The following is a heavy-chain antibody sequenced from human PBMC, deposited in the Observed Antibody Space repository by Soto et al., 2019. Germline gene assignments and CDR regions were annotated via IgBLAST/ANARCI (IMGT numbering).Heavy chain of an antibody. CDR2: IIPILGIA. Sequence: ASVKVSCKASGGTFSSYTISWVRQAPGQGLEWMGRIIPILGIANYAQKFQGRVTITADKSTSTAYMELSSLRSEDTAVYYCERSKGDTAMVKGTDYWGQGTLVNVSS. CDR1: GGTFSSYT. D-gene: IGHD5-18*01. V-gene: IGHV1-69*02. CDR3: ERSKGDTAMVKGTDY. J-gene: IGHJ4*02.